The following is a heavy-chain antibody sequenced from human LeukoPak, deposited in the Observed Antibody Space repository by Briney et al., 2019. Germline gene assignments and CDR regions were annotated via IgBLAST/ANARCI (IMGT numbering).Heavy chain of an antibody. CDR1: GGSFSGYY. V-gene: IGHV4-34*01. D-gene: IGHD3-10*01. CDR2: INHSGST. J-gene: IGHJ6*02. CDR3: ARVSGYYGSGSYYSNYYGMDV. Sequence: SETLSLTCAVYGGSFSGYYWSWIRHPPGKGLELIGEINHSGSTNYNPSLKSRVTISVDTSKNQFSLKLSSVTAADTAVYYCARVSGYYGSGSYYSNYYGMDVWGQGTTVTVSS.